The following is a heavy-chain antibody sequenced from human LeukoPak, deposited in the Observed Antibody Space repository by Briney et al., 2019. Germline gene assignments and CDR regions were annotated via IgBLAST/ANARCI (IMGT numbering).Heavy chain of an antibody. CDR2: INPNSGGT. Sequence: GASVKVSCKASGYTFTGYYMHWVRQAPGQGLEWMGWINPNSGGTNYAQKFQGRVTMNRDTSISTAYMELSRLRSDDTAVYYCARGSLPFVDIVATIKDWFDPWGQGTLVTVSS. CDR3: ARGSLPFVDIVATIKDWFDP. CDR1: GYTFTGYY. J-gene: IGHJ5*02. D-gene: IGHD5-12*01. V-gene: IGHV1-2*02.